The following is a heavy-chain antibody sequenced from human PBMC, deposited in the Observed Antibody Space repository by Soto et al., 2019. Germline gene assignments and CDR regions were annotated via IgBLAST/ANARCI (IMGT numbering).Heavy chain of an antibody. CDR3: ARTYRFEY. V-gene: IGHV4-34*01. J-gene: IGHJ4*02. CDR1: GGSFSAYY. CDR2: INHSGST. Sequence: QVLLQQWGAGLLKPSETLSLTCAVYGGSFSAYYWSWIRQPPGKGLEWIGEINHSGSTNYNPSLKSRVTISVDTSRIQFSRTLSSVTAADTGVYYCARTYRFEYWGQGTLVTVSS. D-gene: IGHD1-1*01.